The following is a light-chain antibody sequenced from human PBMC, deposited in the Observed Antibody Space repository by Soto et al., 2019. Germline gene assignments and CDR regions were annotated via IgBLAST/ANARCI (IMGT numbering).Light chain of an antibody. CDR2: GAS. CDR1: QSVSSSY. Sequence: EIVLTQSPGTLSLSPGERATLSCRASQSVSSSYLAWYQQKPGQAPRLLIYGASSRDTGIPDRFSGSGSGTDFTLTINRLEPEDFAVYYCQQYGSSPMYTFGQGTKLEIK. CDR3: QQYGSSPMYT. V-gene: IGKV3-20*01. J-gene: IGKJ2*01.